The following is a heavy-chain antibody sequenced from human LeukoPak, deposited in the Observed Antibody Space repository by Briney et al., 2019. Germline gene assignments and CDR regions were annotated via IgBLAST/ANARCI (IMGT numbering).Heavy chain of an antibody. CDR1: GFTFSSYA. CDR3: AKGGYSGYDFDY. CDR2: ISGSGGST. Sequence: GGSLRLSCAASGFTFSSYAMSWVRQAPGKGLEWVSAISGSGGSTYYADSVKGRFTIPRDNCKNTLYLQMNSLRAEDTAVYYCAKGGYSGYDFDYWGQGTLVTVSS. D-gene: IGHD5-12*01. V-gene: IGHV3-23*01. J-gene: IGHJ4*02.